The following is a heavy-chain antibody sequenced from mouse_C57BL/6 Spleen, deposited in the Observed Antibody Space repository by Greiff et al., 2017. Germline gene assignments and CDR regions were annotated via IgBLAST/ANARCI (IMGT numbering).Heavy chain of an antibody. CDR3: ARDGPGSWYFDV. D-gene: IGHD4-1*01. CDR1: GFTFSSYA. J-gene: IGHJ1*03. CDR2: ISDGGSYT. V-gene: IGHV5-4*01. Sequence: EVQLVESGGGLVKPGGSLKLSCAASGFTFSSYAMSWVRQTPEKRLEWVATISDGGSYTYYPDNVKGRFTISRDNAKNNLYLQMSHLKSEDTAMYYCARDGPGSWYFDVWGTGTTVTVSS.